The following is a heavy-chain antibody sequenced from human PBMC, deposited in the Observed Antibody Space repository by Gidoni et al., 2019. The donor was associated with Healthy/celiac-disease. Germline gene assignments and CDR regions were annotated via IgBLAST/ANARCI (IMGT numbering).Heavy chain of an antibody. CDR3: AIHSVGKQRYFDY. J-gene: IGHJ4*02. CDR2: IDPSDSYT. CDR1: GYSFTSYW. V-gene: IGHV5-10-1*01. Sequence: EVQLVQSGAEVKKPGESMMIPWKGSGYSFTSYWISWVRQMPGKGLEWMGRIDPSDSYTNYSPSFQGHVTISADKSISTAYLQWSSLKASDTAMYYCAIHSVGKQRYFDYWGQGTLVTVSS. D-gene: IGHD1-26*01.